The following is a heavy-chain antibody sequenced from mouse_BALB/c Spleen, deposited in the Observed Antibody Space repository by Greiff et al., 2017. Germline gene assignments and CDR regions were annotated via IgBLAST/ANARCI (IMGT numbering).Heavy chain of an antibody. CDR3: ARYGNYDFDY. CDR2: ISSGGSYT. V-gene: IGHV5-6*01. D-gene: IGHD2-1*01. Sequence: EVQLVESGGDLVKPGGSLKLSCAASGFTFSSYGMSWVRQTPDKRLEWVATISSGGSYTYYPDSVKGRFTISRDNAKNTLYLQMSSLKSEDTAMYYCARYGNYDFDYWGQGTTLTVSS. CDR1: GFTFSSYG. J-gene: IGHJ2*01.